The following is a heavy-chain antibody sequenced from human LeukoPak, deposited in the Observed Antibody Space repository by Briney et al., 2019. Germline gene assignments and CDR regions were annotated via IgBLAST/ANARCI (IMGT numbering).Heavy chain of an antibody. CDR2: IYHSGST. D-gene: IGHD6-25*01. CDR1: GGSISSGGYY. J-gene: IGHJ4*02. V-gene: IGHV4-30-2*01. Sequence: SETLSLTCTVSGGSISSGGYYWSWIRQPPGKGLEWIGYIYHSGSTYYNPSLKSRVTISVDRPKNQFSLKLSSVTAADTAVYYCARGSWYSSGVWPVFDHWGQRTLITVSS. CDR3: ARGSWYSSGVWPVFDH.